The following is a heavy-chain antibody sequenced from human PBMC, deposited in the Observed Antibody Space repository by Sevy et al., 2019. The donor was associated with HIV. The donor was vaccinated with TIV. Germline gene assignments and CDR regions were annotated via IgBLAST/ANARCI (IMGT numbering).Heavy chain of an antibody. J-gene: IGHJ4*02. CDR1: GGSFSGYY. Sequence: SETLSLTCAVYGGSFSGYYWSWIRQPPGEGLEWIGEINHSGSTNYNPSLKSRVTISVDTSKNQFSLKLSSVTAADTAVYYCAREPPFDYWGQGTLVTVSS. V-gene: IGHV4-34*01. CDR3: AREPPFDY. CDR2: INHSGST.